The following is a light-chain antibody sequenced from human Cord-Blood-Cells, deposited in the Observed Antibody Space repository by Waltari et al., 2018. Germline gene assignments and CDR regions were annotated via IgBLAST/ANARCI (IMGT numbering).Light chain of an antibody. CDR3: SSYTSSSTLV. CDR1: SSDAVGYNY. Sequence: QPALTQPASVSGSPGQSIPISCTGTSSDAVGYNYVSWYQQHPGKAPKLIIYEVSNRPSGVSNRFSGSKSGNTASLTISGLQAEDEADYYCSSYTSSSTLVFGGGTKLTVL. V-gene: IGLV2-14*01. J-gene: IGLJ3*02. CDR2: EVS.